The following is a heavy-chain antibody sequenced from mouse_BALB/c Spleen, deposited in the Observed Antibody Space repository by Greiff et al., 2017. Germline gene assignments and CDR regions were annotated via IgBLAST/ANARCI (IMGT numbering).Heavy chain of an antibody. J-gene: IGHJ3*01. CDR1: GFTFSSFG. Sequence: EVQRVESGGGLVQPGGSRKLSCAASGFTFSSFGMHWVRQAPEKGLEWVAYISSGSSTIYYADTVKGRFTISRDNPKNTLFLQMTSLRSEDTAMYYCAREGLRGGWFAYWGQGTLVTVSA. CDR3: AREGLRGGWFAY. V-gene: IGHV5-17*02. CDR2: ISSGSSTI. D-gene: IGHD2-4*01.